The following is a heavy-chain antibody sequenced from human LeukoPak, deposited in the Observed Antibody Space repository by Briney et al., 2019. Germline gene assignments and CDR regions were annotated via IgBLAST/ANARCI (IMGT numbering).Heavy chain of an antibody. CDR1: GFTFSSYG. CDR3: AKEKFCSGGSCYHHDAFDI. CDR2: ISYDGSNK. V-gene: IGHV3-30*18. D-gene: IGHD2-15*01. Sequence: PGGSLRLSCAASGFTFSSYGMHWVRQAPGKGLEWVAVISYDGSNKYYADSVKGRFTISRDNSKNTLYLQMNSLRAEDTAVYYCAKEKFCSGGSCYHHDAFDIWGQGTMVTVSS. J-gene: IGHJ3*02.